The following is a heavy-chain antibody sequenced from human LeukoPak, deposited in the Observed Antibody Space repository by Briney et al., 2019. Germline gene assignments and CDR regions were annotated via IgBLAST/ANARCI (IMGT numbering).Heavy chain of an antibody. CDR3: ARGRAAGTTTPRRYNWFDP. D-gene: IGHD6-13*01. CDR2: INHSGST. CDR1: GGSFSGYY. J-gene: IGHJ5*02. Sequence: SSETLSLTCAVYGGSFSGYYWSWIRQPPGKGLEWIGEINHSGSTNYNPSLKGRVTISVDTSKNQFSLKLSSVTAADTAVYYCARGRAAGTTTPRRYNWFDPWGQGTLVTVSS. V-gene: IGHV4-34*01.